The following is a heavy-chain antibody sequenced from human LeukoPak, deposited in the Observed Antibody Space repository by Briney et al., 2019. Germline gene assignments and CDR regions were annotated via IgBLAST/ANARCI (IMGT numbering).Heavy chain of an antibody. J-gene: IGHJ3*02. Sequence: GGSLRLSCAASGFTFSSYSMNWVRQAPGKGLEWVSSISSSSYIYYADSVKGRFTISRDNAKNSLYLQMNSLRAEDTAVYYCARDSSTFSWNYTPYAFDIWGQGTMVTVSS. CDR3: ARDSSTFSWNYTPYAFDI. D-gene: IGHD1-7*01. V-gene: IGHV3-21*01. CDR2: ISSSSYI. CDR1: GFTFSSYS.